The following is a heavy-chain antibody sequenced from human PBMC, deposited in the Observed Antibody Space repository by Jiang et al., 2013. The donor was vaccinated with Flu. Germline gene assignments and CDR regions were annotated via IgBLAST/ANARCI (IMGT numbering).Heavy chain of an antibody. CDR3: ASVHYSSGTTPSYYYYGMDV. CDR2: IYYSGAP. J-gene: IGHJ6*02. V-gene: IGHV4-59*13. D-gene: IGHD6-19*01. Sequence: IRQPQEGLEWIGYIYYSGAPTTTPPSRVESPISVDTSKNQFSLKLSSVTAADTAVYYCASVHYSSGTTPSYYYYGMDVWGQGTTVTVSS.